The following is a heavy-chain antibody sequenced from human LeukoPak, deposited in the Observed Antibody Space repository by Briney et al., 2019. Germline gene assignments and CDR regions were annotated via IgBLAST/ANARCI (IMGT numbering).Heavy chain of an antibody. Sequence: SETLSLTCAVYGGSFSGYYWSWIRQPPGKGLEWIGEINHSGSTNYNPSLKSRVTISVDTSKNQFSLKLSSVTAADTAVYYCARHGHPIFCSSTSCYNNWFDPWGQGTLVTVSS. CDR3: ARHGHPIFCSSTSCYNNWFDP. CDR1: GGSFSGYY. V-gene: IGHV4-34*01. J-gene: IGHJ5*02. CDR2: INHSGST. D-gene: IGHD2-2*02.